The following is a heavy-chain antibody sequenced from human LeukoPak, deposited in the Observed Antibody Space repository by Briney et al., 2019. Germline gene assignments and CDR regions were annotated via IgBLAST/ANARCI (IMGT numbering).Heavy chain of an antibody. D-gene: IGHD5-24*01. Sequence: GGSLRLSCAASGFTFSSYWMYWVRQAPGKGLEWVASIKQDESEKYYGDSVKGRFAVSRDNAKNSLFLQMNSLRVEDTAVYYCARDYKYAFDNWGQGTLVTVSS. J-gene: IGHJ4*02. V-gene: IGHV3-7*01. CDR1: GFTFSSYW. CDR3: ARDYKYAFDN. CDR2: IKQDESEK.